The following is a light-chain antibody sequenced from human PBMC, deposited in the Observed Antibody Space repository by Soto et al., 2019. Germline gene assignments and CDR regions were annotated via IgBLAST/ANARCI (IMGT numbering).Light chain of an antibody. V-gene: IGKV3-20*01. J-gene: IGKJ4*01. CDR1: QTVSNTY. Sequence: EIVLTQFPGALSLSPGERVTLSCRASQTVSNTYLAWYQQKSGQAPKFLIYGASNRATGIPDRFSGSGSGTDFTLTXXXXEPXXXXXXXXXXYXXLPPTFGGGTKVEIK. CDR3: XXYXXLPPT. CDR2: GAS.